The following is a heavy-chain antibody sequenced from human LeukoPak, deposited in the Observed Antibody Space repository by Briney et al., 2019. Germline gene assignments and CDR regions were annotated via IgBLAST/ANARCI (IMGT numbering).Heavy chain of an antibody. CDR3: ARGRITGTTYPHYYYYGMDV. CDR1: GYTFTSYG. D-gene: IGHD1-20*01. V-gene: IGHV1-18*01. Sequence: GASVKVSCKASGYTFTSYGISWVRQAPGQGLEWMGWISAYNGNTNYAQKLQGRVTMTTDTSTSTAYMELRSLRSDDTAVYYCARGRITGTTYPHYYYYGMDVWGQGTTVTVSS. CDR2: ISAYNGNT. J-gene: IGHJ6*02.